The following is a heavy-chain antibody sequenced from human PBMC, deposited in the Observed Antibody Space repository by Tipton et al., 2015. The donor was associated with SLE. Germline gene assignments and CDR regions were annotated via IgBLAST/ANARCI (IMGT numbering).Heavy chain of an antibody. CDR1: GGSISRSNYY. CDR2: IFYSGRT. Sequence: TLSLTCTVSGGSISRSNYYWGWIRQPPGKGLEWIGSIFYSGRTYYSPSLRSRVTMSVDTSKNQFSLELSSVTAADTAVYYCARRGGLHYFDYWGQGTLVTVSS. J-gene: IGHJ4*02. D-gene: IGHD3-10*01. CDR3: ARRGGLHYFDY. V-gene: IGHV4-39*07.